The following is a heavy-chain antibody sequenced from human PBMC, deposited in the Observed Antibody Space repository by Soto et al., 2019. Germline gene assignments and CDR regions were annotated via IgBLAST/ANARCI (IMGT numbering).Heavy chain of an antibody. Sequence: VKVSCKTSGYTFTAYGLAWLRQAPGQRPEWLGWVGTANANTNYAEKFQGRVTMTSDRSTTTTYMELRSLRSDDTAVYYCARAHNTAPTSYSSFAFGGQGTRVPVPS. CDR3: ARAHNTAPTSYSSFAF. D-gene: IGHD2-21*01. V-gene: IGHV1-18*01. J-gene: IGHJ4*02. CDR2: VGTANANT. CDR1: GYTFTAYG.